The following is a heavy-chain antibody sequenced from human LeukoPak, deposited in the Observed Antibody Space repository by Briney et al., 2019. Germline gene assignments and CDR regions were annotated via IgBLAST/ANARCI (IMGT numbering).Heavy chain of an antibody. CDR2: INHSGST. V-gene: IGHV4-34*01. CDR1: GGSFSGYY. J-gene: IGHJ5*02. Sequence: SETLSLTCAVYGGSFSGYYWSWIRQPPGKGLEWIGEINHSGSTNYNPSLKSRVTISVDTSKNQFSLKLSSVTAADTAVYYCARRHDSSGYYYGGWFDPWGQGTLVTVSS. CDR3: ARRHDSSGYYYGGWFDP. D-gene: IGHD3-22*01.